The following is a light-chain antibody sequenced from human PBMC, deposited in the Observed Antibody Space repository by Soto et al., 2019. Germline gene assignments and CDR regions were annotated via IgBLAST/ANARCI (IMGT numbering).Light chain of an antibody. Sequence: DIQMTQSPSTLSASVGDRVTITCRASQSITIWLAWYQQKPGKAPKLLIFDASSLESGLPSRFNGSGSGTEFTLTISSLQPDDFATYYCQQYNSYSWTFGQGTKVEIK. V-gene: IGKV1-5*01. CDR3: QQYNSYSWT. J-gene: IGKJ1*01. CDR1: QSITIW. CDR2: DAS.